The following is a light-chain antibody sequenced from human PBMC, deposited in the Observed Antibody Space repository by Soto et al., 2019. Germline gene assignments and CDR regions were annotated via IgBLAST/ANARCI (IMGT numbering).Light chain of an antibody. CDR3: QSYDSSLSGSV. CDR1: SSNIGAGHG. J-gene: IGLJ7*01. Sequence: QSVLTQPPSISGAPGQRVTISCIGSSSNIGAGHGVHWYQHLRGTAPKLLIYGDSTRPSGVPDRFSGSKSGTSASLVITGLQAADEAEYYCQSYDSSLSGSVFGGGTQLTVL. V-gene: IGLV1-40*01. CDR2: GDS.